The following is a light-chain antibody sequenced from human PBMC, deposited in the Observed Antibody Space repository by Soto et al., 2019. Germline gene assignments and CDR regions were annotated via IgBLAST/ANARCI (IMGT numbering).Light chain of an antibody. J-gene: IGLJ1*01. CDR1: SSDVGSHNL. CDR3: CSNAASSTYV. CDR2: EAS. Sequence: QSVLTQPASVSGSPGQSITISCTGTSSDVGSHNLVSWYQQYPGKAPKLIIFEASKRPSGVSNRFSGSKSGSTASLTISGLQAEDEADYHCCSNAASSTYVFGSGTKVTVL. V-gene: IGLV2-23*01.